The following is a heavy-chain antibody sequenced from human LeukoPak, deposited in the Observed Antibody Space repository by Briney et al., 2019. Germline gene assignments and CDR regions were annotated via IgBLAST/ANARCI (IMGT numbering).Heavy chain of an antibody. CDR1: GFTFDDYC. J-gene: IGHJ5*02. V-gene: IGHV3-20*04. CDR3: ARETSSSWYYWFDP. CDR2: INWNGGST. D-gene: IGHD6-13*01. Sequence: GGSLRLSCAASGFTFDDYCMSWVRQAPGKGLEWVSGINWNGGSTGYADSVKGRFTISRDNAKNSLYLQMNSLRAEDTALYYCARETSSSWYYWFDPWGQGTLVTVSS.